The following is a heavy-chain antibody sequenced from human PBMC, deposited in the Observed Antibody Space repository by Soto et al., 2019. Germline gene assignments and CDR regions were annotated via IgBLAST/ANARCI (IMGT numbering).Heavy chain of an antibody. CDR1: GFIFSSYS. Sequence: PGGSLRLSCAGSGFIFSSYSMTWVRQPPGKGLEWLSFISSSSIINYADSVKGRFTISRDNAKNSLYLQMSSLRAEDTGVYYCARENKGAWFAYWGQGTLVTVSS. CDR3: ARENKGAWFAY. CDR2: ISSSSII. V-gene: IGHV3-48*01. J-gene: IGHJ5*01.